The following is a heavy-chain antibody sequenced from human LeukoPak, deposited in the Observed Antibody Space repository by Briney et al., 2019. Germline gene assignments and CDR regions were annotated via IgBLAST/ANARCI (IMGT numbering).Heavy chain of an antibody. CDR3: ARGAAVADP. J-gene: IGHJ5*02. D-gene: IGHD6-19*01. CDR1: GASFSGYY. Sequence: PSETLSLTCAVYGASFSGYYSSWIRQPPGKGLEWIGEINHSGSTNYNPSLKSRVTISGDTSKNQFSLKLSSVTAGDTAVYYCARGAAVADPVGQGTLVTVSS. V-gene: IGHV4-34*01. CDR2: INHSGST.